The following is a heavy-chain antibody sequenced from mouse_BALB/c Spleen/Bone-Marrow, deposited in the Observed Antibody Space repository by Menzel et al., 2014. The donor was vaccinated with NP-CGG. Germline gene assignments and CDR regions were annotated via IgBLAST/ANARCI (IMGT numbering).Heavy chain of an antibody. CDR3: ASYDYGYYFDY. CDR1: GFNIKDTY. Sequence: VQLKESGAELVKPGASVKLSCTASGFNIKDTYMHWVKQRPEQGLEWIGRIDPANGNTKYDPKFQGKATITADTSSNTAYLQLSSLTSEDTAVYYCASYDYGYYFDYWGQVTTLTISS. D-gene: IGHD2-4*01. CDR2: IDPANGNT. V-gene: IGHV14-3*02. J-gene: IGHJ2*01.